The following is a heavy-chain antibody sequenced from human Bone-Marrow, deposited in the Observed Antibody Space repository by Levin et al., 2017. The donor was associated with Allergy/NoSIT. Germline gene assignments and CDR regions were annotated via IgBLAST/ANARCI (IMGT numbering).Heavy chain of an antibody. V-gene: IGHV3-21*01. CDR2: ISTTSDFI. Sequence: GGSLRLSCAASGFTFSDFSMNWVRQAPGKGLEWVSSISTTSDFIDYADSVEGRFTISRDNAKNSLYLQMNSLTAEDTAVYFCARDQGGATFSYGMDVWGQGTTVTVSS. CDR1: GFTFSDFS. D-gene: IGHD1-26*01. CDR3: ARDQGGATFSYGMDV. J-gene: IGHJ6*02.